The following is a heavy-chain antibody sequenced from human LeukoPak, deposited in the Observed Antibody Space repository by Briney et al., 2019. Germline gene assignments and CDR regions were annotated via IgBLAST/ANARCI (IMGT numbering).Heavy chain of an antibody. Sequence: SETLSLTCTVSGGSISSYYWSWIRQPPGKGLEWIGYIYYSGSTNYNPSLKSRVTISVDTSKNQFSLKLSSVTAADTAVYYCAILTNYYDSSGYHSPGWFDPWGQGTLVTVFS. CDR2: IYYSGST. CDR1: GGSISSYY. D-gene: IGHD3-22*01. J-gene: IGHJ5*02. V-gene: IGHV4-59*08. CDR3: AILTNYYDSSGYHSPGWFDP.